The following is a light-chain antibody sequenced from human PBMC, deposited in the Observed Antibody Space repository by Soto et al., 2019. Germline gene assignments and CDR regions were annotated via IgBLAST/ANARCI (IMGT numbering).Light chain of an antibody. J-gene: IGLJ1*01. Sequence: QAVVTQPPSVSGAPGQRVTISCTGSSSNIGAGYDVQWYQQLPGTAPKVLIYYNSDRPSGVPDRFSGSKSGTSASLAITGLQAEDEADYYCHSYDSSLSGYVFGTGTKLTVL. CDR1: SSNIGAGYD. CDR3: HSYDSSLSGYV. CDR2: YNS. V-gene: IGLV1-40*01.